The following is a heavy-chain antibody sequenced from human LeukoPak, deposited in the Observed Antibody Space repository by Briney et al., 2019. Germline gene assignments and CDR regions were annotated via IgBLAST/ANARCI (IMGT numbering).Heavy chain of an antibody. Sequence: ASVKVSCKASGYTFTGYYMHWVRQAPGQGLEWMGWINPNSGGTNYAQKFQGRVTMTRDTSISTAYMELSRLRSDDTAVYYCARGPMVWGVIIIAWFDPWGQGTLVTVSS. CDR3: ARGPMVWGVIIIAWFDP. D-gene: IGHD3-10*01. CDR2: INPNSGGT. V-gene: IGHV1-2*02. J-gene: IGHJ5*02. CDR1: GYTFTGYY.